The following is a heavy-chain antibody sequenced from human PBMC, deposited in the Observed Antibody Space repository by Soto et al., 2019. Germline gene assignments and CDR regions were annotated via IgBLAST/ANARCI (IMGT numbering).Heavy chain of an antibody. Sequence: SGPTLVNPTHTLTLTCTYSGFSLTTIGAGVGWIRQPPGKALEWLALISWKDDKRYNPGLESRLTITKDTSKNQVILTLTNMEPVDTETYFCAHRYGGNYYCWYVDSWCQGGVVTVSS. CDR2: ISWKDDK. CDR3: AHRYGGNYYCWYVDS. J-gene: IGHJ4*02. D-gene: IGHD2-21*02. V-gene: IGHV2-5*01. CDR1: GFSLTTIGAG.